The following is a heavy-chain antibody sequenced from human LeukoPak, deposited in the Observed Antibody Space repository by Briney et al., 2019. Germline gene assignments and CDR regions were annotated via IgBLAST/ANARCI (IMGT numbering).Heavy chain of an antibody. CDR1: GFTFSSYA. Sequence: GGSLRLSCAASGFTFSSYAMSWVRQAPGKGLEWVANIKQDGSEKYYVDSVKGRFTISRDNAKNSLYLQMNSLRAEDTAVYYCARADVSGDDSSGFPDYWGQGTLVTVSS. V-gene: IGHV3-7*01. J-gene: IGHJ4*02. D-gene: IGHD3-22*01. CDR3: ARADVSGDDSSGFPDY. CDR2: IKQDGSEK.